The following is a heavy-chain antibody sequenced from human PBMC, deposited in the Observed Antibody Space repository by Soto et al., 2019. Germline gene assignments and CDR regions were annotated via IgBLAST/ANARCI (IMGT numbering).Heavy chain of an antibody. CDR3: TRGRVSLDY. CDR1: GFTFAGYA. Sequence: PGGSLRLSCAASGFTFAGYALNWFRQAPGKGLEWVAIIRSKDYGEAKDYAASVKGRFTISRDDSKNIAYLQMNSLKTEDTAVYYCTRGRVSLDYWGQGAQVTVSS. V-gene: IGHV3-49*03. CDR2: IRSKDYGEAK. J-gene: IGHJ4*02.